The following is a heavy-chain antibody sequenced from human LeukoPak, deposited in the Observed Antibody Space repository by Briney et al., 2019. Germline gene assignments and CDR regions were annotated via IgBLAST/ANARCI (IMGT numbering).Heavy chain of an antibody. V-gene: IGHV4-30-2*01. J-gene: IGHJ4*02. D-gene: IGHD2-21*02. CDR2: IYHSGST. Sequence: SETLSLTCAVSGGSISSGGYSWSWIRQPPGKGLEWIGYIYHSGSTYYNPSLKSRVTISADRSKNQFSLKLSSVTAADTAVYYCASRVVTAIDFFDYWGQGTLVTVSS. CDR1: GGSISSGGYS. CDR3: ASRVVTAIDFFDY.